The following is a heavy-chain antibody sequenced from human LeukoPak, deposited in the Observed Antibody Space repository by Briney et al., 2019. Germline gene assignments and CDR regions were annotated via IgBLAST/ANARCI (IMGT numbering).Heavy chain of an antibody. V-gene: IGHV1-2*02. CDR3: ARDAISSWYSSLFQSLDMDV. J-gene: IGHJ6*03. CDR2: INLNSGGT. CDR1: GYTFTGYY. D-gene: IGHD6-13*01. Sequence: ASVKVSCTASGYTFTGYYMHWVRQAPGQGLGWMGWINLNSGGTNYAQQFQGGATMTQDTSITTAYMELRGLRSDDPAVFYCARDAISSWYSSLFQSLDMDVWGKGTTVTVSS.